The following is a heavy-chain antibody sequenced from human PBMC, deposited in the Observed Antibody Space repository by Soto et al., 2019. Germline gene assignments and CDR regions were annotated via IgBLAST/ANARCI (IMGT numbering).Heavy chain of an antibody. V-gene: IGHV1-46*01. J-gene: IGHJ4*02. CDR3: ARGPSCGGDCYLFDY. CDR1: GYTFTSYY. CDR2: INPGGGRT. Sequence: ASVKVSCKASGYTFTSYYIHWVRQAPGQGLEWVAMINPGGGRTKNAQMFQGRVTLTRDTSAGTVDMELSSLTSDDTAVYYCARGPSCGGDCYLFDYWGQGTLVTVSS. D-gene: IGHD2-21*02.